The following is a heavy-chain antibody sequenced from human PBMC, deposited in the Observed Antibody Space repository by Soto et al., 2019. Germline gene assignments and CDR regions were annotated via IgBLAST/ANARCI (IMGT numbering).Heavy chain of an antibody. CDR2: VSANNGNT. J-gene: IGHJ4*02. CDR1: GYTFSDYG. V-gene: IGHV1-18*01. CDR3: AREPPETPPDY. Sequence: QVQLVQSGPDVKKPGASVKVSCKTSGYTFSDYGISWVRQAPGQGLEWMGWVSANNGNTNFAQKFRGIVTMTTDTSTSTVYMELRSLKADDTAVYYCAREPPETPPDYWGQGTLVTVSP.